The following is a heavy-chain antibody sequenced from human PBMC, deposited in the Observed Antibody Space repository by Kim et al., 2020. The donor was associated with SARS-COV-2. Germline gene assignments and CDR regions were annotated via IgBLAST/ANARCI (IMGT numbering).Heavy chain of an antibody. D-gene: IGHD1-26*01. CDR2: SNK. V-gene: IGHV3-33*01. J-gene: IGHJ4*02. CDR3: ARKWELPDY. Sequence: SNKYYADSVKARFTTSRDNSKNPLYLQMRSLRAEDTAVYYWARKWELPDYWGQGTLVTVSS.